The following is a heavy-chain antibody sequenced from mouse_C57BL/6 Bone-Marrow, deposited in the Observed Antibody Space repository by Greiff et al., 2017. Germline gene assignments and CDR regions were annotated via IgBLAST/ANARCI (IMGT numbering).Heavy chain of an antibody. CDR1: GFSLTSYA. CDR3: ARRGDGNYEGVDY. Sequence: VKVVESGPGLVAPSQSLSITCTVSGFSLTSYAISWVRQPPGKGLEWLGVIWTGGGTNYNSALKSRLSIRKDNSKSQVFLKMNSLQTDDTARYYCARRGDGNYEGVDYWGQGTSVTVSS. D-gene: IGHD2-1*01. J-gene: IGHJ4*01. V-gene: IGHV2-9-1*01. CDR2: IWTGGGT.